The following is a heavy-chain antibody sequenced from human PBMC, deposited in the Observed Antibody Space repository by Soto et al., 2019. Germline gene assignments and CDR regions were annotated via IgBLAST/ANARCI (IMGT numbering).Heavy chain of an antibody. J-gene: IGHJ6*02. V-gene: IGHV1-8*01. D-gene: IGHD1-7*01. Sequence: QVQLVQSGAEVKKPGASVKVSCKASGYTFTSYDINWVRQATGQGLEWMGWMNPNSGNTGYAQKFQDRVTMTRNTSISTAYMELISLRSEDTAVYYCARGGTGTTLPYYYYGMDVWGQGTTVTVSS. CDR3: ARGGTGTTLPYYYYGMDV. CDR2: MNPNSGNT. CDR1: GYTFTSYD.